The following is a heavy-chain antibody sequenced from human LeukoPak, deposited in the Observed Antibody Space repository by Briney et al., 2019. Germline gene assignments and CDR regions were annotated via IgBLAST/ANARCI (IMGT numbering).Heavy chain of an antibody. CDR3: ARARGYYDSSGYPLRGYFDY. Sequence: SETLSLTCAVSGGSISSGGYSWSWIRQPPGKGLEWIGYIYHSGSTYHNPSLKSRVTISVDRSKNQFSLKLSSVTAADTAVYYCARARGYYDSSGYPLRGYFDYWGQGTLVTVSS. CDR2: IYHSGST. D-gene: IGHD3-22*01. J-gene: IGHJ4*02. CDR1: GGSISSGGYS. V-gene: IGHV4-30-2*01.